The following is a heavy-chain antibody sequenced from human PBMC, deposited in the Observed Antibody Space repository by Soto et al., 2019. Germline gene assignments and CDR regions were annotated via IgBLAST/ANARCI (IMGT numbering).Heavy chain of an antibody. V-gene: IGHV4-39*01. CDR1: GGSISSSSYY. Sequence: SETLSLTCTVSGGSISSSSYYWGWIRQPPGKGLEWTGSIYYSGSTYYNPSLKSRVTISVDTSKNQFSLKLSSVTAADTAVYYCASLSLLSRYYFDYWGQGTLVTVSS. CDR2: IYYSGST. J-gene: IGHJ4*02. D-gene: IGHD2-2*01. CDR3: ASLSLLSRYYFDY.